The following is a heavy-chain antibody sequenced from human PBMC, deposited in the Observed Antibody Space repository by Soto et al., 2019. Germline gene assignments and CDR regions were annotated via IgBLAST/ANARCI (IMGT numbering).Heavy chain of an antibody. CDR2: INSDGSST. J-gene: IGHJ4*02. CDR1: GFTFSSYC. CDR3: ARAEVGIAADD. Sequence: PVGSLRLSCAASGFTFSSYCMHWVRQAPGKGLVWVSRINSDGSSTSYADSVKGRFTISRDNAKNTLYLQMNSLRAEDTAVYYCARAEVGIAADDWGQGTLVTVSS. V-gene: IGHV3-74*01. D-gene: IGHD6-13*01.